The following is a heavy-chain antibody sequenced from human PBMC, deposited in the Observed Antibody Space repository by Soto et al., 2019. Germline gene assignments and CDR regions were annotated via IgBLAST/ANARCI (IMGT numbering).Heavy chain of an antibody. D-gene: IGHD6-13*01. CDR1: GFTFSNYW. V-gene: IGHV3-7*01. J-gene: IGHJ6*02. CDR3: ARIASAGRGWDV. CDR2: IKQDGSEK. Sequence: EVQLVESGGGLVQPGGSLRLSCAACGFTFSNYWMSWVRQAPGKGLEWVGNIKQDGSEKNYVDSVKGRFTISGDNAKNSLFLQMNSLRAEDTAGYYCARIASAGRGWDVWGQGTTVIVSS.